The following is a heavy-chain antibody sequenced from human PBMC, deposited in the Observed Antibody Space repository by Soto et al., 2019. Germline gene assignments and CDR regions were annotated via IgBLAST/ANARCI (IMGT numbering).Heavy chain of an antibody. J-gene: IGHJ6*02. CDR1: GGSISSYY. CDR3: ARDLWGYCGADCYPLDV. Sequence: SVTLSLTCTVSGGSISSYYWSWIRQPPGQGLELIGYMYNTGSTIYNPSLKSRVTISVDTSKNQFSLKLNSVTAADTAVYYCARDLWGYCGADCYPLDVWGQGTTVTVS. V-gene: IGHV4-59*01. D-gene: IGHD2-21*02. CDR2: MYNTGST.